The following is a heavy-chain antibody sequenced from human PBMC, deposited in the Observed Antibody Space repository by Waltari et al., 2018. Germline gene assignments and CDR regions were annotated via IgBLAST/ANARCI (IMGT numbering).Heavy chain of an antibody. V-gene: IGHV4-30-4*01. D-gene: IGHD3-16*01. Sequence: QVQLEESGPGLVKPSQTLSLTCNVPGDSIGSGNYYWSWIRQPPGKGLEWIGYIYYSGTTDYNPSLRSRVTISVDTSKNQFSLKLTSVTSADTAVYYCVRDGSRPWGHAFDRWGQGTMVTVSS. J-gene: IGHJ3*02. CDR1: GDSIGSGNYY. CDR2: IYYSGTT. CDR3: VRDGSRPWGHAFDR.